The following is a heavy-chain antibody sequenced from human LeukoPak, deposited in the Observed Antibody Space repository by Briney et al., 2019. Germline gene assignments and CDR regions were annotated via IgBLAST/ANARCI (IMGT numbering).Heavy chain of an antibody. Sequence: SEALSLTCTVSGGSIRSYYWSWIRQPPGKGLEWIGYIYYSGNTNYNPSLKSRVTMSVDTSKNQFSLMLSSVTAADTAVYYCARVPAAGTGPDSWGQGTLVTVSS. J-gene: IGHJ4*02. CDR1: GGSIRSYY. D-gene: IGHD6-13*01. CDR3: ARVPAAGTGPDS. V-gene: IGHV4-59*01. CDR2: IYYSGNT.